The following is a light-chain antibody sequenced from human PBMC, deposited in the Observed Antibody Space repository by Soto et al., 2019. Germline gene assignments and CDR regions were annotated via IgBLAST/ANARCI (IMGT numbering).Light chain of an antibody. CDR1: NSDVGSYNL. CDR2: EAT. J-gene: IGLJ3*02. Sequence: QSALTQPASVSGSPGQSITISCTGTNSDVGSYNLVSWYQQHPGKTPKLMIYEATKRPSGISNRFSGSKSGNTASLTISGLQAEDEADYYCCSYARSSTWVFGGGTKVTVL. CDR3: CSYARSSTWV. V-gene: IGLV2-23*01.